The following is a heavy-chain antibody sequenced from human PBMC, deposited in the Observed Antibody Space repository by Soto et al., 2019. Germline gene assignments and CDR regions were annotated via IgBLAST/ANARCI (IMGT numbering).Heavy chain of an antibody. J-gene: IGHJ6*02. CDR1: GYTFTNYD. Sequence: QVHLVQSGAEVKQPGASVSVSCKASGYTFTNYDITWVRQATGQGLEWMGWMNPDSENTGSPQKFQGRVTMTVNTSINTAYMELTSLRSEDTAVYYCTRAQFEFGSYFGLDVWGQGTTVTVSS. D-gene: IGHD3-10*01. CDR2: MNPDSENT. V-gene: IGHV1-8*01. CDR3: TRAQFEFGSYFGLDV.